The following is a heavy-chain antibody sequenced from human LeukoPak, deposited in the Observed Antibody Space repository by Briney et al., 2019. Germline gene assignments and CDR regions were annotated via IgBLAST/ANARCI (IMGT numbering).Heavy chain of an antibody. Sequence: PSETLSLTCTVSGGSISSGYYWGWIRQPPGKGLEWIGSMYYRGSTDYSPSLKSRVTVSVDTTKNQFSLKLSSMTAADTAVYYCARETRNYYDSPAYYSFDYWGQGTLVTVSS. D-gene: IGHD3-22*01. CDR3: ARETRNYYDSPAYYSFDY. CDR2: MYYRGST. V-gene: IGHV4-38-2*02. CDR1: GGSISSGYY. J-gene: IGHJ4*02.